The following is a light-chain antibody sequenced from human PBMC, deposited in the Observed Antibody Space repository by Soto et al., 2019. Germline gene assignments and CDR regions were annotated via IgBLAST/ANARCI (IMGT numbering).Light chain of an antibody. Sequence: DIQVTQSPSTLSASVGDRVTITCRASQAIGNWLAWYQQKPGKAPKLLIYDASNLEGGVPSRFSGSGSGAEFTLTISSLEPDDFSTFYCQQYSGYSRTVGQGTKVDIK. CDR3: QQYSGYSRT. CDR1: QAIGNW. V-gene: IGKV1-5*01. CDR2: DAS. J-gene: IGKJ1*01.